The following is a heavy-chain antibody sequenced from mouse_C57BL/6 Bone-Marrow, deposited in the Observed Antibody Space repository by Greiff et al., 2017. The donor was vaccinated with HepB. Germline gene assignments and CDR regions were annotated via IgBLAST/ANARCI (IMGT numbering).Heavy chain of an antibody. CDR2: IEPENGDT. CDR3: TTGTPGD. CDR1: GFNIKDDY. Sequence: VQLQQSGAELVRPGASVKLSCTASGFNIKDDYMHWVKQRPEQGLEWIGWIEPENGDTEYASKFQGKATITADTSSNTAYLQLSSLTAEDTAVYYCTTGTPGDWGQGTTLTVSS. J-gene: IGHJ2*01. D-gene: IGHD2-14*01. V-gene: IGHV14-4*01.